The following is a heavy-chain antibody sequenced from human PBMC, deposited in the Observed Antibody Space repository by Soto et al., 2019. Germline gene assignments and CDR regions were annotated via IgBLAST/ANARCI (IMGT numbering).Heavy chain of an antibody. J-gene: IGHJ5*02. CDR1: GYSFTSYG. V-gene: IGHV1-18*01. CDR3: ARDRSGGHNWFDP. Sequence: ASVKVSCKASGYSFTSYGISWVRQAPGQGLEWMGWISAYNGNANYAQKLQGRVTMTTDTSTSTAYMELRSLRSDDTAVYYCARDRSGGHNWFDPWGQGTLVTVPS. CDR2: ISAYNGNA.